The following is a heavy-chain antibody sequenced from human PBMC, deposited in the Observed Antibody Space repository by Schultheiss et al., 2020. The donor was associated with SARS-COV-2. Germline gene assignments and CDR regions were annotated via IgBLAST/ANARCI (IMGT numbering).Heavy chain of an antibody. J-gene: IGHJ3*02. D-gene: IGHD3-10*01. Sequence: SGPTLVKPTQTLTLTCTFSGFSLSTSGMCVSWIRQPPGKALEWLAHIFSNDEKSYSTSLKSRLTISKDTSKSQVVLTMTNMDPVDTATYYCARTEELLWRDAFDIWGQGTMVTVSS. CDR2: IFSNDEK. CDR3: ARTEELLWRDAFDI. V-gene: IGHV2-26*01. CDR1: GFSLSTSGMC.